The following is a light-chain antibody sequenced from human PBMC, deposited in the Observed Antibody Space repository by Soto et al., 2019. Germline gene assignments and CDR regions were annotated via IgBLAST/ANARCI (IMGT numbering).Light chain of an antibody. Sequence: EIVLTQSPGTLSLSPGDRATLSCRASQSVYNNYLAWYQQKPGQAPRLLIYDASARFTGIPDRFSGSGSGTEFTLTIGSLEPEDFAVYYCQRYGTSFSFGGGTKVEIK. CDR2: DAS. CDR3: QRYGTSFS. CDR1: QSVYNNY. V-gene: IGKV3-20*01. J-gene: IGKJ4*01.